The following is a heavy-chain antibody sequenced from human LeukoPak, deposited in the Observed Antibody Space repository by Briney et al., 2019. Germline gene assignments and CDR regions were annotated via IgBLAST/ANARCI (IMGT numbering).Heavy chain of an antibody. Sequence: SETLSLTCTVSGDSISSSHYYWGWIRQSPGKGLEWIGSIYSGGETHYNPSLNSRVTIFLDTSKNRFSLKLSSVTAADTAVYYCARARRNDFWSGYSLNWFDPWGQGTLVTVSS. V-gene: IGHV4-39*07. D-gene: IGHD3-3*01. CDR3: ARARRNDFWSGYSLNWFDP. J-gene: IGHJ5*02. CDR2: IYSGGET. CDR1: GDSISSSHYY.